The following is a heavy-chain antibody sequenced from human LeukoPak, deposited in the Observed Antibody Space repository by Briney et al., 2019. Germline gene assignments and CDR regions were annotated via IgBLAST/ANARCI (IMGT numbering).Heavy chain of an antibody. V-gene: IGHV4-30-2*01. D-gene: IGHD3-10*01. J-gene: IGHJ4*02. CDR2: IYHSGST. CDR3: ARMVRGVTVDY. CDR1: GGSISSGGYS. Sequence: PSETLSLACAVSGGSISSGGYSWSWIRQPPGKGLEWIGYIYHSGSTYYNPSLKSRVTISVDRSKNQFSLKLSSVTAADTAVYYCARMVRGVTVDYWGQGTLVTVSS.